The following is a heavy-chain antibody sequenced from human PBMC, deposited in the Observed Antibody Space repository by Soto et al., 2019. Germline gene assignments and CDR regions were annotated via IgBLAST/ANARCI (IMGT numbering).Heavy chain of an antibody. V-gene: IGHV3-21*01. D-gene: IGHD3-9*01. CDR3: ARDADILTGYYKRNRATLSDAFDI. J-gene: IGHJ3*02. Sequence: GGSLRLSCAASGFTFSSYSMNWVRQAPGKGLEWVSSISSSSSYIYYADSVKGRFTISRDNDKNSLYLQMNIRRAEDTAVYYCARDADILTGYYKRNRATLSDAFDIWGQGTMVTVSS. CDR1: GFTFSSYS. CDR2: ISSSSSYI.